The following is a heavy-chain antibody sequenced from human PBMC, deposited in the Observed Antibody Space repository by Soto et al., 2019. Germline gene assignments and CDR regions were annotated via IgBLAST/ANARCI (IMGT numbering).Heavy chain of an antibody. CDR2: IYYSGST. J-gene: IGHJ5*02. D-gene: IGHD2-21*02. CDR3: ARDYCGGDCYSPYNWFDP. V-gene: IGHV4-59*01. Sequence: SETLSLTCTVSGGSISSYYWSWIRQPPGKGLEWIGYIYYSGSTNYNPSLKSRVTISVDTSKNQFSLKLSSVTAADTAVYYCARDYCGGDCYSPYNWFDPWGQGTLVTVSS. CDR1: GGSISSYY.